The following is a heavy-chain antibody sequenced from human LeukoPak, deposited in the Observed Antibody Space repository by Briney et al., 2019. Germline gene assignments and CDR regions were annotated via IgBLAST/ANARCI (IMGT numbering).Heavy chain of an antibody. J-gene: IGHJ4*02. D-gene: IGHD2-2*01. CDR3: ARLKLLWSNYFDY. Sequence: PGGSLRLSCAASGFSFNKYGMHWVRQAPGKGLEWVAFIRYDGSNKYYADSVKGRFTISRDNAKNSLYLQMNSLRAEDTAVYYCARLKLLWSNYFDYWGQGTLVTVSS. CDR2: IRYDGSNK. CDR1: GFSFNKYG. V-gene: IGHV3-30*02.